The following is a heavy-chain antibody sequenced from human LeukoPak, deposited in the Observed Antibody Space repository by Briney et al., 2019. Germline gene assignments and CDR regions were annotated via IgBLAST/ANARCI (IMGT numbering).Heavy chain of an antibody. D-gene: IGHD3-3*01. CDR3: ARAGFGVVTNWFDP. Sequence: GGSLGLSCAASGFTFSSYSMNWVRQAPGKGLEWVSSISSSSSYIYYADSVKGRFTISRDNAKNSLYLQMNSLGAEDTAVYYCARAGFGVVTNWFDPWGQGTLVTVSS. CDR1: GFTFSSYS. CDR2: ISSSSSYI. J-gene: IGHJ5*02. V-gene: IGHV3-21*01.